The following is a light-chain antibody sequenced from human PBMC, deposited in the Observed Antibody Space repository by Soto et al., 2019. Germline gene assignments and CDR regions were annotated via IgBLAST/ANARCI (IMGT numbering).Light chain of an antibody. Sequence: DIQMTQSPSSVSASVGAGVTISCRASQDISNFLNWYQQKPGKAPQLLIYDASNLETGVPSRVSGSGSGTDFNLIISSLQPEDGATYYCQQYDHLPPTFGGGTKVEIK. CDR3: QQYDHLPPT. V-gene: IGKV1-33*01. CDR1: QDISNF. CDR2: DAS. J-gene: IGKJ4*01.